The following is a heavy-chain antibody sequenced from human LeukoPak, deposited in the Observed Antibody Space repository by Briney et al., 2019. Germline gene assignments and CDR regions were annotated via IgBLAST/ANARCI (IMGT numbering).Heavy chain of an antibody. CDR2: IYYSGST. Sequence: SETLSLTCTVSGGSISSYYWSWIRQPPGKGLEWIGYIYYSGSTNYNPSLKSRVTISVDTSKNQFSLKLSSVAAADTAVYYCALDLPWSGSYDTVDYWGQGTLVTVSS. J-gene: IGHJ4*02. V-gene: IGHV4-59*12. D-gene: IGHD1-26*01. CDR3: ALDLPWSGSYDTVDY. CDR1: GGSISSYY.